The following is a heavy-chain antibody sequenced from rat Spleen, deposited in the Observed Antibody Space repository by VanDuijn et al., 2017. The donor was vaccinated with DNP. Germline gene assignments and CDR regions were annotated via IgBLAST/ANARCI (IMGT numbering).Heavy chain of an antibody. CDR1: GFSLTTYA. D-gene: IGHD1-12*02. V-gene: IGHV2S8*01. J-gene: IGHJ2*01. Sequence: QVQLKESGPGLVQPSRTLSLSCPVSGFSLTTYALAWVPQLPGQGLEWFAAVSGGGITYYNSAIRSRLSITRDTSTSQVFLRMSGLQTEDTAMYFCARSDYSDDGFYYGYFDYWGQGVMVTVSS. CDR2: VSGGGIT. CDR3: ARSDYSDDGFYYGYFDY.